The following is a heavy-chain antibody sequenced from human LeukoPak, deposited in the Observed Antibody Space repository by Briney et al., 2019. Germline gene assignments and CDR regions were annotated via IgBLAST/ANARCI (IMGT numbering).Heavy chain of an antibody. V-gene: IGHV3-21*06. Sequence: PGGSLRVSCAASGFTFSNYGMNWVRQAPGKGLEWVSFTDTSGRYVYYGDSVKGRFTISRDNAKNLLFLQMNGLRAEDTALYYCARGRSITLLRGVAMSDGFDIWGQGAMVAVSS. J-gene: IGHJ3*02. CDR1: GFTFSNYG. CDR3: ARGRSITLLRGVAMSDGFDI. CDR2: TDTSGRYV. D-gene: IGHD3-10*01.